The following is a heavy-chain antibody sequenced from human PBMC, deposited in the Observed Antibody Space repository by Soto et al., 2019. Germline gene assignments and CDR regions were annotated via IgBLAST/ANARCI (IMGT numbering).Heavy chain of an antibody. CDR1: GYTFTAYY. D-gene: IGHD5-18*01. V-gene: IGHV1-2*04. Sequence: QVQLVQSGAEVKKLGASVKVSCKASGYTFTAYYIHWVRQAPGQGLEWVGWINPNSGDTNYAQRFQGWVTMTGDTSVSTAHMDLTRLRSDDTAVYYCARGGYTYGYGLDYWGQGTLVTVSS. J-gene: IGHJ4*02. CDR3: ARGGYTYGYGLDY. CDR2: INPNSGDT.